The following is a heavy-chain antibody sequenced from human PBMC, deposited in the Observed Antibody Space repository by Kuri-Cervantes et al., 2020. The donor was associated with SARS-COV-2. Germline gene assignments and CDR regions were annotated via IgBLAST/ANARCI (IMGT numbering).Heavy chain of an antibody. J-gene: IGHJ3*02. Sequence: GESLKISCAGSGFIFNNYALNWVRQAPGKGLEWVAVISYDGSNKYYADSVKGRFTISRDNSKNTLYLQMNSLRAEDTAVYYCARDRALVPGAFDIWGQGTMVTVSS. CDR3: ARDRALVPGAFDI. CDR2: ISYDGSNK. D-gene: IGHD2-2*01. V-gene: IGHV3-30-3*01. CDR1: GFIFNNYA.